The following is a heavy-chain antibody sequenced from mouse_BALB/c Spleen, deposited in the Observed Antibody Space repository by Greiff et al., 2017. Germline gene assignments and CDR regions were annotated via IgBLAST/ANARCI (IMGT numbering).Heavy chain of an antibody. Sequence: DVMLVESGGGLVKPGGSLKLSCAASGFTFSSYTMSWVRQTPEKRLEWVATISSGGSYTYYPDSVKGRFTISRDNAKNTLYLQMSSLKSEDTAMYYCTRDDYEDYAMDYWGQGTSVTVSS. V-gene: IGHV5-6-4*01. D-gene: IGHD2-4*01. CDR3: TRDDYEDYAMDY. CDR2: ISSGGSYT. CDR1: GFTFSSYT. J-gene: IGHJ4*01.